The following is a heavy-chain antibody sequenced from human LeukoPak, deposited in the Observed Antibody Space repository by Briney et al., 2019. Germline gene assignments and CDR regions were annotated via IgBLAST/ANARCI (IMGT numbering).Heavy chain of an antibody. V-gene: IGHV1-8*01. D-gene: IGHD1-14*01. Sequence: ASVKVSCKASGYTFTSYDINWVRQASGQGLEWMGWMNPNSGNTGYAQKFQGRVTMTRNTSISTAYMELSSLRSEDTAVYYCARVRTRRWFDPWGQGTLVSVSS. CDR2: MNPNSGNT. CDR1: GYTFTSYD. CDR3: ARVRTRRWFDP. J-gene: IGHJ5*02.